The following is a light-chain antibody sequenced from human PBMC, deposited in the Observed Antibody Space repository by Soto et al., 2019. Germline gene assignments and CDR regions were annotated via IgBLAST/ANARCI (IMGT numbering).Light chain of an antibody. CDR2: DTS. Sequence: EIVLTQSPGTLSLSPGERATLSCRASQSVSNNYLAWYLQKPGQAPSLLISDTSNRATGIPDRFSGSGSGTDFTLTISRLEPEDFAVYYCQQYGSSPYTFGQGTKLEIK. J-gene: IGKJ2*01. V-gene: IGKV3-20*01. CDR1: QSVSNNY. CDR3: QQYGSSPYT.